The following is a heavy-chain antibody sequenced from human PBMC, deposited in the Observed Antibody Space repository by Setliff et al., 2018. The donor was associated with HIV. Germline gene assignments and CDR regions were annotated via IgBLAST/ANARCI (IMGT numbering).Heavy chain of an antibody. CDR1: GFTFATSVVG. CDR3: ARIDIEGGRHSFDP. V-gene: IGHV2-5*02. J-gene: IGHJ5*02. D-gene: IGHD1-26*01. Sequence: SGPTLVNPGQTLTLTCTFSGFTFATSVVGVAWIRQPPGEALEWLALIYWDDDVSYSPPLKNRLTLSKDNSKTQVVLSLSNMDPVDTATYYCARIDIEGGRHSFDPWGQGSLVTVSS. CDR2: IYWDDDV.